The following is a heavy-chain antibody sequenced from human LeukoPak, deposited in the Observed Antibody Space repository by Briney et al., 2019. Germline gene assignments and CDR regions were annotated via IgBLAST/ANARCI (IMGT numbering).Heavy chain of an antibody. CDR3: ANGKNYYPY. CDR2: IKPDGSEK. V-gene: IGHV3-7*01. Sequence: GGSLRLSCADSGFIFSSYWMTWVRQAPGKGLEWVANIKPDGSEKYYVDSVKGRFTIPRDNAKNSLYLQMNSLRVEDTAVYYCANGKNYYPYWGQGTLVTVSS. J-gene: IGHJ4*02. D-gene: IGHD3-22*01. CDR1: GFIFSSYW.